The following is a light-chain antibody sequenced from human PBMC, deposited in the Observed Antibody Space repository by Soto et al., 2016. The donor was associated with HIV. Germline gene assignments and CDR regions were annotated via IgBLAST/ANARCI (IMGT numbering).Light chain of an antibody. CDR3: NSRDSSVDHLV. J-gene: IGLJ3*02. CDR2: GQN. V-gene: IGLV3-19*01. CDR1: SLRTYY. Sequence: SSELTQDPTVSVALGQTVTITCQGDSLRTYYANWFQQKPGQAPIPVIYGQNNRPSGIPDRISGSSSGNTASLTITGALAEDEADYYCNSRDSSVDHLVFGGGTKLTVL.